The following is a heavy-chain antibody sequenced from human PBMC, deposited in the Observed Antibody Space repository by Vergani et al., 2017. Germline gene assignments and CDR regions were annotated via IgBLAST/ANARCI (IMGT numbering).Heavy chain of an antibody. D-gene: IGHD2/OR15-2a*01. CDR3: ARDLPFLAGGPFDY. V-gene: IGHV3-21*01. CDR2: ISSSSSYI. CDR1: GFTFSSYS. J-gene: IGHJ4*02. Sequence: EVQLVESGGGLIQPGGSLRLSCAASGFTFSSYSMNWVRQAPGKGLEWVSSISSSSSYIYYADSVKGRFTISRDNAKNSLYLQMNSLRAEDTAVYYCARDLPFLAGGPFDYWGQGTLVTVSS.